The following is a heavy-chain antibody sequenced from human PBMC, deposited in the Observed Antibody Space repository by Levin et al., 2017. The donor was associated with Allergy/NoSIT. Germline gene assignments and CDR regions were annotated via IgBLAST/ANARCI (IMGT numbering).Heavy chain of an antibody. V-gene: IGHV3-48*01. CDR3: ARESRDGSSSYHKTIDAFDI. Sequence: GGSLRLSCAASGFTFSNYIINWVRQAPGKGLEWISYINSNGRTTYYADSVKGRFTISRDNAKNSLYLQMSSMRAEDTAVYYCARESRDGSSSYHKTIDAFDIWGQGTMVTVSS. D-gene: IGHD3-10*01. J-gene: IGHJ3*02. CDR2: INSNGRTT. CDR1: GFTFSNYI.